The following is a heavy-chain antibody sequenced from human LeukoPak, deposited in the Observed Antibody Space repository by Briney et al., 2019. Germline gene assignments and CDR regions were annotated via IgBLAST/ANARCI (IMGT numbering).Heavy chain of an antibody. D-gene: IGHD5-24*01. CDR2: IYYSGST. J-gene: IGHJ5*02. CDR1: GGSFSSSSYY. V-gene: IGHV4-39*07. CDR3: ARESLTWLQSRTSWFDP. Sequence: SETLSLTCTVSGGSFSSSSYYWGWIRQPPGKGLEWIGSIYYSGSTYYNPSLKSRVTISVDTSKNQFSLRLSSVTAADTAVYYCARESLTWLQSRTSWFDPWGQGTLVTVSS.